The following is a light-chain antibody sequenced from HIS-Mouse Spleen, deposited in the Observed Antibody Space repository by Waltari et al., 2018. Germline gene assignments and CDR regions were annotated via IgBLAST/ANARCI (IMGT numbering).Light chain of an antibody. CDR3: QQYYSTPLT. V-gene: IGKV4-1*01. Sequence: DIVMTQSPDPLAVSLGERATINCKSSKSVLYSSNNKNYLAWYQQKPGQPPKLLIYWASTRESGVPDRFSGSGSGTDFTLTISSLQAEDVAVYYCQQYYSTPLTFGGGTKVEIK. CDR2: WAS. J-gene: IGKJ4*01. CDR1: KSVLYSSNNKNY.